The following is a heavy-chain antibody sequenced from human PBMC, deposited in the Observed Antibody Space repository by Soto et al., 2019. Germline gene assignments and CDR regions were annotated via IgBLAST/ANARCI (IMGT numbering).Heavy chain of an antibody. J-gene: IGHJ2*01. V-gene: IGHV3-23*01. CDR2: ISGSGGST. CDR3: AKEVSGDGWCCWYFFL. Sequence: EVQLLESGGGLVQPGGSLRLSCAASGFTFSSYAMSWVRQAPGKELEWVSAISGSGGSTYYADSVKGPFTISRDTSKNTLYMQVNGQRAEDTGVYYCAKEVSGDGWCCWYFFLWCRGTLDAVSS. CDR1: GFTFSSYA. D-gene: IGHD2-21*02.